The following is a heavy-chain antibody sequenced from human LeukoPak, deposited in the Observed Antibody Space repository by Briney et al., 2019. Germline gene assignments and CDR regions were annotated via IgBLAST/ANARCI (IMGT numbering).Heavy chain of an antibody. J-gene: IGHJ4*02. CDR2: ISSSGATV. CDR1: GFTFNEYY. CDR3: AKDAQRGFDYSNSLEH. D-gene: IGHD4-11*01. Sequence: GGSLRLSCAASGFTFNEYYMTWVRQAPGKGLEWVSHISSSGATVYYADSVEGRFSISRDNAKNSLSLQMNSLRAEDTALYYCAKDAQRGFDYSNSLEHWGQGSLVTVSS. V-gene: IGHV3-11*04.